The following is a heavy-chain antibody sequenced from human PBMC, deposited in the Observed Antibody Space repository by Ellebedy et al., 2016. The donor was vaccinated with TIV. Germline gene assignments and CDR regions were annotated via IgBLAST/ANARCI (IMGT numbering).Heavy chain of an antibody. Sequence: GGSLRLXXAASGFTFDNYAMSWVRQAPGKGLEWVSAISGSGGDTYYADSVRGRFTISRDNSKNTLYLQMNSLRAEDTAVYYCAKGGQWLENDYWGQGTLVTVSS. J-gene: IGHJ4*02. CDR2: ISGSGGDT. V-gene: IGHV3-23*01. D-gene: IGHD6-19*01. CDR1: GFTFDNYA. CDR3: AKGGQWLENDY.